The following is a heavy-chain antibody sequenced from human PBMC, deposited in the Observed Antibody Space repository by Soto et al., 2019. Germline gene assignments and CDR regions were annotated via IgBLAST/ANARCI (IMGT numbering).Heavy chain of an antibody. CDR3: AGGGGVGVAGSAAFDM. D-gene: IGHD3-3*01. V-gene: IGHV1-2*02. CDR1: GYPVTAYY. Sequence: QLHLVQSGAVVKKPGASVTVSCSASGYPVTAYYMHWVRQAPGRGLEWMGGINPATGAAKYTQTFPGRVTMTRDTSTSTVFMELGGLTSEDTAVFYFAGGGGVGVAGSAAFDMWGQGTLVTVSS. CDR2: INPATGAA. J-gene: IGHJ3*02.